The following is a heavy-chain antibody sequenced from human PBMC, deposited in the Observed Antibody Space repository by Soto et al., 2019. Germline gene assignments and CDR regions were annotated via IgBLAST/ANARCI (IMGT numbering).Heavy chain of an antibody. CDR3: ARKLMDYFDY. V-gene: IGHV4-39*01. CDR1: GGSIRSSSYD. CDR2: IYDSGST. J-gene: IGHJ4*02. Sequence: SETLSLTCTVSGGSIRSSSYDWGWIRQPPGKGLEWIGSIYDSGSTYFNPSLKSRVTISVDTSKNQFSLKLSSVTAADTAVYYCARKLMDYFDYWGQGTLVTVSS. D-gene: IGHD6-6*01.